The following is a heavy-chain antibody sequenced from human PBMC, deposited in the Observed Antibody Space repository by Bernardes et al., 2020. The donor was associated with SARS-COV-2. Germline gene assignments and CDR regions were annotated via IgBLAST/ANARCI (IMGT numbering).Heavy chain of an antibody. J-gene: IGHJ5*02. CDR2: FDPEDGET. Sequence: VKVSCKVSGYTLTELSMHWVRQAPGKGLEWMGGFDPEDGETIYAQKFQGRVTMTEDTSTDTAYMELSSLRSEDTAVYYCATAWAVAGRDSWFDPWGQGTLVTVSS. CDR3: ATAWAVAGRDSWFDP. CDR1: GYTLTELS. V-gene: IGHV1-24*01. D-gene: IGHD6-19*01.